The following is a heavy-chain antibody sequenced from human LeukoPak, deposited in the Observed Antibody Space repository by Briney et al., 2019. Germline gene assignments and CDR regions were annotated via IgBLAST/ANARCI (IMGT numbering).Heavy chain of an antibody. V-gene: IGHV4-34*01. CDR3: ARKQKRWLTVRSGAFDI. J-gene: IGHJ3*02. CDR1: GGSFSGYY. D-gene: IGHD5-24*01. Sequence: PSETLSLTCAVYGGSFSGYYWSWIRQPPGKGLEWIGEINHSGSTNYNPFLKSRVTISVDTSKNQFSLKLSSVTAADTAVYYCARKQKRWLTVRSGAFDIWGQGTMVTVSS. CDR2: INHSGST.